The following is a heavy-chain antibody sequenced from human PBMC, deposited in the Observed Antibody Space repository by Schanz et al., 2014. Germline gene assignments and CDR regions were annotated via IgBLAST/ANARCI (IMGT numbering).Heavy chain of an antibody. D-gene: IGHD1-1*01. CDR3: TRDVRLDRRGNWFDP. CDR1: GFAFSSYG. J-gene: IGHJ5*02. Sequence: VQLVDSGGGLVQPGGSLRLSCLASGFAFSSYGMNWLRQAPGKGLEWVSAILGLASTTYYADSVKGRFTISRDNSKNLLYLQMNSLRAEDTAVYYCTRDVRLDRRGNWFDPWGQGTLVTVSS. V-gene: IGHV3-23*04. CDR2: ILGLASTT.